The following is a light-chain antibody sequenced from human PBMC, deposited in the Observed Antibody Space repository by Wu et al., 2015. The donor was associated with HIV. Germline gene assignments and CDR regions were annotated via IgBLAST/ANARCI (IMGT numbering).Light chain of an antibody. CDR1: QSIDRTF. CDR3: QQYGGSPQT. J-gene: IGKJ2*01. Sequence: EIMLTQSPGTLSLSPGERATLSCRASQSIDRTFLAWYQQKPGQAPRLLIYATSTRATGIPDRFSGSGSGTDFTLTISRLESEDFAVYYCQQYGGSPQTFGQGTEAGD. V-gene: IGKV3-20*01. CDR2: ATS.